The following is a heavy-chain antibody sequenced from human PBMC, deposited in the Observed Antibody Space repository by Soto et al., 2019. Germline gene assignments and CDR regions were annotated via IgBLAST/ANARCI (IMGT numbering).Heavy chain of an antibody. V-gene: IGHV3-23*01. J-gene: IGHJ4*02. D-gene: IGHD1-1*01. CDR1: GFTFSNYG. Sequence: EVQLLESGGGSVQPGGSLRLSCAASGFTFSNYGMSWVHQAPGKGLEWVSAVSDNGGRTRYADSVKGRFTTSRANSQNPLYLQMLILRADDTSIYYCAKDYWNPRYFDNWGQGTLVTVSS. CDR3: AKDYWNPRYFDN. CDR2: VSDNGGRT.